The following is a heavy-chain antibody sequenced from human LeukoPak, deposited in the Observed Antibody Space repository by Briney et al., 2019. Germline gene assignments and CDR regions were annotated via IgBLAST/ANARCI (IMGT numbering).Heavy chain of an antibody. D-gene: IGHD5-18*01. V-gene: IGHV3-49*04. Sequence: PGGSLRLSCTASGFTFGDYAMSWVGQAPGRGLEWVGFIGSKACGGTTEYGASVKVRFTISRDDSKSIAYLQMNSLKTEDTAVYYCARRGYDYGYLDYWGQGTLVTVSS. CDR3: ARRGYDYGYLDY. CDR1: GFTFGDYA. CDR2: IGSKACGGTT. J-gene: IGHJ4*02.